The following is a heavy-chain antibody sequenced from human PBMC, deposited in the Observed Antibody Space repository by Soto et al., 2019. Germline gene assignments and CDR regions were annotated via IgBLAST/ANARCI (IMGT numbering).Heavy chain of an antibody. CDR2: ISSSSSYI. CDR1: GFTFSSYS. J-gene: IGHJ6*03. CDR3: APKGHYYYYDMDV. Sequence: EVQLVESGGGLVKPGGSLRLSCAASGFTFSSYSMNWVRQAPGKGLEWVSSISSSSSYIYYADSVKGRFTISRDNAKNSLHLQMNSLRAEDTAVYYCAPKGHYYYYDMDVWGKGTTVTVSS. V-gene: IGHV3-21*01.